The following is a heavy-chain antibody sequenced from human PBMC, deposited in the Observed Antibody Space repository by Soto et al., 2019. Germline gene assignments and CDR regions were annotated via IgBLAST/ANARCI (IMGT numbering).Heavy chain of an antibody. J-gene: IGHJ6*02. V-gene: IGHV5-10-1*01. Sequence: GESLKISCKGSGYSFTSYWISWLRQMPGKGLEWMGRIDPSDSYTNYSPSFQGHVTISADKSISTAYLQWSSLKASDTAMYYCARERAARLGNYYYGMDVWGQGTTVTVSS. D-gene: IGHD6-6*01. CDR2: IDPSDSYT. CDR3: ARERAARLGNYYYGMDV. CDR1: GYSFTSYW.